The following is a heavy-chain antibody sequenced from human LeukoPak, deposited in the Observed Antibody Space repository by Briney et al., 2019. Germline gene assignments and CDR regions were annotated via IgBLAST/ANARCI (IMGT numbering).Heavy chain of an antibody. D-gene: IGHD6-19*01. Sequence: GGSLRLSCAASGFTFSSYAMHWVRQAPGKGLEWVAVISYDGSNKYYADSVKGRFTISRDNSKNTLYLQMNSLRAEDTAVYYCARVPYSSGCIDYWGQGTLVTVS. CDR3: ARVPYSSGCIDY. J-gene: IGHJ4*02. CDR1: GFTFSSYA. CDR2: ISYDGSNK. V-gene: IGHV3-30-3*01.